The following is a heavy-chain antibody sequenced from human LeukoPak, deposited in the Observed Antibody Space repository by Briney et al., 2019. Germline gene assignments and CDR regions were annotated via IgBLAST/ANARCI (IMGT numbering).Heavy chain of an antibody. D-gene: IGHD6-19*01. CDR1: GVPFGDYG. V-gene: IGHV3-49*03. CDR2: IRSKAYGGTA. J-gene: IGHJ4*02. Sequence: GGSLRLSCRTTGVPFGDYGMSLFRQAPGKGLEWVSHIRSKAYGGTAEYATSVKGRFIISRDDSKSIAHLQMGSLKTEDTAVYFCTRGYDTSGWLFDYWGQGTLVTVSS. CDR3: TRGYDTSGWLFDY.